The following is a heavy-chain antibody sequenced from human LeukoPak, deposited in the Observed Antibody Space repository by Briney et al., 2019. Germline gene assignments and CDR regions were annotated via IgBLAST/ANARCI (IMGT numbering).Heavy chain of an antibody. CDR3: AKVASIAAAGPFDY. CDR2: ISWNSGSI. Sequence: GGSLRLSCAASGFTFDDYAMQWVRQAPGKGPEWVSGISWNSGSIGYADSVKGRFTISRDNAKNSLYLQMNSLRAEDTALYYCAKVASIAAAGPFDYWGQGTLVTVSS. J-gene: IGHJ4*02. D-gene: IGHD6-13*01. CDR1: GFTFDDYA. V-gene: IGHV3-9*01.